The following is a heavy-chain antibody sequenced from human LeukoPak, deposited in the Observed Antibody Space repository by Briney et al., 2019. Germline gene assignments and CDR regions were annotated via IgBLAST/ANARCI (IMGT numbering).Heavy chain of an antibody. D-gene: IGHD4-23*01. Sequence: ASVKVSCKASGDTFTSYGISWVRQAPGQGLEWMGWISAYTGNTNYVQKLQGRVTMTTDTSTSTAYMELRSLRSEDTAVYYCARARYGGNLDSSFDYWGQGTLVTVSS. CDR1: GDTFTSYG. J-gene: IGHJ4*02. V-gene: IGHV1-18*01. CDR2: ISAYTGNT. CDR3: ARARYGGNLDSSFDY.